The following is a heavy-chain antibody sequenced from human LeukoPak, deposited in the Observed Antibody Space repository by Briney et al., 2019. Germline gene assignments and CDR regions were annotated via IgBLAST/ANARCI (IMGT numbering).Heavy chain of an antibody. CDR3: ARQTRTEGFDY. CDR2: IYYSGST. J-gene: IGHJ4*02. CDR1: GGSISSSSYY. D-gene: IGHD1-1*01. V-gene: IGHV4-39*01. Sequence: SETLSLTCTVSGGSISSSSYYWGWIRQPPGKGLEWIGSIYYSGSTYYNPSLKSRVTISVDTSKNQFSLKLSSVTAADTAVYYCARQTRTEGFDYWGQGTLVTVSS.